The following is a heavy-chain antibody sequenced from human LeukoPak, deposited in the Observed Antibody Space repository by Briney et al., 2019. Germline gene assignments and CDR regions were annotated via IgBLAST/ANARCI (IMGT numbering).Heavy chain of an antibody. CDR1: GGSISSSSYY. CDR3: ASRGGGYDYYYYYGMDV. J-gene: IGHJ6*02. CDR2: IYYSGST. D-gene: IGHD5-12*01. V-gene: IGHV4-39*01. Sequence: SETLSLTCTVSGGSISSSSYYWGWIRQPPGKGLEWIVSIYYSGSTYYNPSLKSRVTISVDTSKNQFSLKLSSVTAADTAVYYCASRGGGYDYYYYYGMDVWGQGTTVTVSS.